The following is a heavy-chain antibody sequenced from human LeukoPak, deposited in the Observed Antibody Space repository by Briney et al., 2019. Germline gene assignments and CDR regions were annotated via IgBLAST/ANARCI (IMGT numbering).Heavy chain of an antibody. CDR2: ICSSENT. D-gene: IGHD3-16*01. Sequence: SETLSLTCSVSGDSFSTHCWSWIRQPPGKGLEWIGYICSSENTNYNPSLKSRVSISIDTPENQFSLKLTSVTAADTAVYYCASSPIGRYVWGSLDFSRFDYWGQGTLVTVSS. CDR1: GDSFSTHC. CDR3: ASSPIGRYVWGSLDFSRFDY. V-gene: IGHV4-59*11. J-gene: IGHJ4*02.